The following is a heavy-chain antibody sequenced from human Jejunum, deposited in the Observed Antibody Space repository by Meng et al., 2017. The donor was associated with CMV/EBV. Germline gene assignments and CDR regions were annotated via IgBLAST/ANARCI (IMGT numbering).Heavy chain of an antibody. CDR2: LWYDGSRK. Sequence: GFTLNSYGRRWVGQFPGKGLEWVAVLWYDGSRKYFADSVQGRFSISRDDSKNTVYLQMNSLRAEDTAVYYCARDNDGSSHYSQFDYWGQGTLVTVSS. D-gene: IGHD3-22*01. J-gene: IGHJ4*02. CDR3: ARDNDGSSHYSQFDY. V-gene: IGHV3-33*01. CDR1: GFTLNSYG.